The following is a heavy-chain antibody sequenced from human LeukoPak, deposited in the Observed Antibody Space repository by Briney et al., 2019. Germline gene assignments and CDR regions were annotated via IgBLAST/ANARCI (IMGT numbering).Heavy chain of an antibody. J-gene: IGHJ4*02. CDR3: AKLSRTSCYAGVDY. V-gene: IGHV3-23*01. CDR2: ISASGDST. Sequence: GGSLRLSCAASGFTFNNYAMSWVRQAPGKGLEWVSVISASGDSTNYADSVKGRFTLSRDNSKNTLDLQMNSLRAEDTAVHYCAKLSRTSCYAGVDYWGQGSLVTVSS. D-gene: IGHD2-2*01. CDR1: GFTFNNYA.